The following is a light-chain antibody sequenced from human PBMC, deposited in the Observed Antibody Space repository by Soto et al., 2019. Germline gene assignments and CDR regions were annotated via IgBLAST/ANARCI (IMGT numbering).Light chain of an antibody. CDR2: DAS. V-gene: IGKV3D-20*01. CDR1: QSVSSSY. Sequence: EIVLTQSPATLSLSPGERATLSCGAGQSVSSSYLAWYQQKPGLAPRLLIYDASSRATGIPDRFSGSGSGTDFTLTISRLEPEDFAVYYCQQYGSSPPMYTFGQGTKLEIK. J-gene: IGKJ2*01. CDR3: QQYGSSPPMYT.